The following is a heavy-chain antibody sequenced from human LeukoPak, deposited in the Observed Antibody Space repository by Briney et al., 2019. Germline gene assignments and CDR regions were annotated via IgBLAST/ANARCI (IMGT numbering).Heavy chain of an antibody. D-gene: IGHD5-12*01. CDR3: ARDLGYSGFDWAP. Sequence: SETLSLTCTVSGYSISSGYYWGWIRQPPGKRLEWVGSIHSSGNTYYNPTLKSRVTISVDTSKNQFSLNLTSVTAADAAVYYCARDLGYSGFDWAPWGQGTLVTVSS. J-gene: IGHJ5*02. CDR2: IHSSGNT. CDR1: GYSISSGYY. V-gene: IGHV4-38-2*02.